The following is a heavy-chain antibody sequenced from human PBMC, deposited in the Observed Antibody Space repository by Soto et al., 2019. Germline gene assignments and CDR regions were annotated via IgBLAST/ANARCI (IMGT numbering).Heavy chain of an antibody. V-gene: IGHV1-3*01. CDR1: GYTFTSYA. CDR2: INAGNGNT. CDR3: AREGGSYYDFWSGYVDYYYYGMDV. D-gene: IGHD3-3*01. Sequence: QVQLVQSGAEVKKPGASVKVSCKASGYTFTSYAMHWVRQAPGQRLEWMGWINAGNGNTKYSQKFQGRVTITRDTSASTVYMELSSLRSEDTAVYYCAREGGSYYDFWSGYVDYYYYGMDVWGQGTTVTVSS. J-gene: IGHJ6*02.